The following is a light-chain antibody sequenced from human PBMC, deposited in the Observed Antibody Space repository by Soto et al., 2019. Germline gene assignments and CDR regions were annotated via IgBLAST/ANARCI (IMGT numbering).Light chain of an antibody. CDR3: SSYTSSSTV. CDR1: SSDVGGYNY. V-gene: IGLV2-14*01. CDR2: EVS. Sequence: LTQPASVSGSPGQSITISCTGTSSDVGGYNYVSWYQQHPGKAPKLMIYEVSNRPSGVSNRFSGSKSGNTASLTISGLQAEDEADYYCSSYTSSSTVFGTGTKVTVL. J-gene: IGLJ1*01.